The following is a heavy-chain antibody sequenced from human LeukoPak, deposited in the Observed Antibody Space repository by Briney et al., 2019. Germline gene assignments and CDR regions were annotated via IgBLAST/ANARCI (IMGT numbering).Heavy chain of an antibody. CDR2: INPNSGGT. D-gene: IGHD2-15*01. J-gene: IGHJ6*03. Sequence: ASVKVSCKASGYTFTGYYMHWVRQAPGQGLEWMGWINPNSGGTNYAQKFQGRVTMTRDMSTSTVYVELSSLRSEDTAVYYCARAPSSYSDIVVVVAARNYYYMDVWGKGTTVTVSS. V-gene: IGHV1-2*02. CDR1: GYTFTGYY. CDR3: ARAPSSYSDIVVVVAARNYYYMDV.